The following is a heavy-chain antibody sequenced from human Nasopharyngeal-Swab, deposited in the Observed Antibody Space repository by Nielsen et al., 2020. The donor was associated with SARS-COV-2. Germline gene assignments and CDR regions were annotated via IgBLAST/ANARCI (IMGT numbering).Heavy chain of an antibody. CDR2: INSPGGT. D-gene: IGHD3-10*01. V-gene: IGHV3-23*01. J-gene: IGHJ4*02. CDR3: VKDYPELVGSSSIFDY. CDR1: GFTFSGYA. Sequence: GESLKISCAASGFTFSGYAMSWVRQAPGKGLEWVSGINSPGGTYYRDSVKGRFTISKDNSQNTLYLQMDSLRAKDTAIYYCVKDYPELVGSSSIFDYWGQGIQVTVSS.